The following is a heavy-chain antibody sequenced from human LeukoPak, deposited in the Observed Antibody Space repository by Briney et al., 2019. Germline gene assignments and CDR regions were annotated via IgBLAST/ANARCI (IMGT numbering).Heavy chain of an antibody. CDR1: GFTFSSYA. Sequence: GRSLRLSCAASGFTFSSYAMHWVRQAPGKGLEWVAVISYDGSNKYYADSVKGRFTISRDNSKNTLYLQMNSLRAEDTAVYYCARAKTTVNRSYYYYMDVWGKGTTVTVSS. CDR3: ARAKTTVNRSYYYYMDV. D-gene: IGHD4-11*01. J-gene: IGHJ6*03. V-gene: IGHV3-30*04. CDR2: ISYDGSNK.